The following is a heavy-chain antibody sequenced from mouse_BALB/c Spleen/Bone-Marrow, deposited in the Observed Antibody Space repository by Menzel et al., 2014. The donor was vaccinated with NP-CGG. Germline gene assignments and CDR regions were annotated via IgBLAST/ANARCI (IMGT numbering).Heavy chain of an antibody. V-gene: IGHV4-1*02. J-gene: IGHJ3*01. CDR1: GFGFSRYW. D-gene: IGHD1-1*01. CDR3: ARLSYYGRFAY. CDR2: INPDSSTI. Sequence: DVKLGESGGGLVQPGGSLKLSCAASGFGFSRYWMSWVRQAPGKGLEWIGEINPDSSTINYTPSLKDKFIISRDNAKNTLYLQMSKVRSEDTALYYCARLSYYGRFAYWGQGTLVTVSA.